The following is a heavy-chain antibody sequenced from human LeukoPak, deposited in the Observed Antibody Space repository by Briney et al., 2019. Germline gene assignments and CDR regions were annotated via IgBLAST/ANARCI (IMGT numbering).Heavy chain of an antibody. J-gene: IGHJ4*02. CDR2: ISSSGTSI. CDR1: GFTFSSYS. CDR3: ACHDFWSGYQPY. Sequence: GGSLRLSCAASGFTFSSYSMNWVRLAPGRGLEWVSSISSSGTSIYYADSVKGRFTISRDNAKNSLYLQMDSLRAEDTAVYYCACHDFWSGYQPYWGQGTLVTVSS. D-gene: IGHD3-3*01. V-gene: IGHV3-21*04.